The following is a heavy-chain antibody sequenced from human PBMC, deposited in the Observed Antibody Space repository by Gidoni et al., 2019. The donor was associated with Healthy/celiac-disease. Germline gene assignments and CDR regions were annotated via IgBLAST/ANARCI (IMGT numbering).Heavy chain of an antibody. D-gene: IGHD6-19*01. CDR2: IYYSGST. Sequence: QEQLQESGPGLVKPSETLSLTCTVSGGSISSYYWSWIRQPPGKGLEWIGYIYYSGSTNYNPSLKSRVTISVDTSKNQFSLKLSSVTAADTAVYYCAGLSSGWYNSFDYWGQGTLVTVSS. V-gene: IGHV4-59*08. CDR1: GGSISSYY. J-gene: IGHJ4*02. CDR3: AGLSSGWYNSFDY.